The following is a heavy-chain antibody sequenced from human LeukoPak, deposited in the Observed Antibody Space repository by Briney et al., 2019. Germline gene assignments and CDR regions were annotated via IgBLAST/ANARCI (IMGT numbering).Heavy chain of an antibody. Sequence: VASVKVSCKASGGTFSSYAISWVRQAPGQGLEWMGGIIPIFGTANYAQKFQGRVTITADESTSTAYMELSSLRSEDTAVYYCARAYCGGDCYPVTYYYYYMDVWGKGTTVTVSS. J-gene: IGHJ6*03. V-gene: IGHV1-69*13. CDR1: GGTFSSYA. CDR3: ARAYCGGDCYPVTYYYYYMDV. D-gene: IGHD2-21*01. CDR2: IIPIFGTA.